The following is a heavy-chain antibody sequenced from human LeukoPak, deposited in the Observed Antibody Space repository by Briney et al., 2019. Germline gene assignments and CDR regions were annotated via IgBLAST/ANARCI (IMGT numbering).Heavy chain of an antibody. J-gene: IGHJ3*02. CDR1: GFTFSSYA. CDR3: ATDIVVVPREGSFDI. CDR2: ISGSGGST. V-gene: IGHV3-23*01. Sequence: PGGSLRLSCAASGFTFSSYAMSWVRQAPGKGLEWVSAISGSGGSTYYADSVKGRFTISRDNSKNTLYLQMNSLRAEDTAVYYCATDIVVVPREGSFDIWGQGTMVTVSS. D-gene: IGHD2-2*01.